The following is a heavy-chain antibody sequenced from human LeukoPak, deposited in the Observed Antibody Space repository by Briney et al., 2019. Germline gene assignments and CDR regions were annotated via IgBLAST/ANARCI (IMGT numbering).Heavy chain of an antibody. CDR2: IYYSGST. CDR3: ARVAEMATTAKFDY. Sequence: SETLSLTCTVSGGSISSGSYYWGWIRQPPGKGLEWIGSIYYSGSTYYNPSLKSRVTISVDTSKNQFSLKLSSVTAADTAVYYCARVAEMATTAKFDYWGQGTLVTVSS. J-gene: IGHJ4*02. CDR1: GGSISSGSYY. D-gene: IGHD5-24*01. V-gene: IGHV4-39*01.